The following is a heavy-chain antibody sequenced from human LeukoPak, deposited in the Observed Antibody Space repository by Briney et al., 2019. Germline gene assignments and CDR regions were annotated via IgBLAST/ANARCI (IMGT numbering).Heavy chain of an antibody. CDR2: IDGDESAT. Sequence: GGSLRLSCAASGFTFRSHWMHWVRHAPGKGLIWVSRIDGDESATYYGDSVKGRFTISRDNAKNTLYLQMNSLRTEDTAVYYCTTESDYYGSGSYLGYFDYWGQGTLVTVSS. CDR3: TTESDYYGSGSYLGYFDY. V-gene: IGHV3-74*01. D-gene: IGHD3-10*01. CDR1: GFTFRSHW. J-gene: IGHJ4*02.